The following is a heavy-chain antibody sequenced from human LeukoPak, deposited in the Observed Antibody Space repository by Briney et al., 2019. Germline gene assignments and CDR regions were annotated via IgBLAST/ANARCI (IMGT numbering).Heavy chain of an antibody. Sequence: PGGSLRLSCAASGFTFSSYAMTWVRQAPGKGLEWVSVISGSGKVPFYADSVKSRFTISRDNAKNTLYLQINSLEAEDMAMYYCAKIANFYDSSGFYGWGQGTLVTVSS. CDR3: AKIANFYDSSGFYG. D-gene: IGHD3-22*01. CDR1: GFTFSSYA. J-gene: IGHJ4*02. V-gene: IGHV3-23*01. CDR2: ISGSGKVP.